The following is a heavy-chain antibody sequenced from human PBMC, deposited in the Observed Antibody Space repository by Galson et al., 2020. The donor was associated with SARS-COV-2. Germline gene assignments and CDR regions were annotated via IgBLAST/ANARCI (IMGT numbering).Heavy chain of an antibody. CDR3: ARVPGGYSYGVLYGMDV. CDR2: INPSGGST. CDR1: GYTFTSYY. V-gene: IGHV1-46*01. D-gene: IGHD5-18*01. Sequence: ASVKVSCKASGYTFTSYYMHWVRQAPGQGLEWMGIINPSGGSTSYAQKFQGRVTMTRDTSTSTVYMELSSLRSEDTAVYYCARVPGGYSYGVLYGMDVWGQGTTVTVSS. J-gene: IGHJ6*02.